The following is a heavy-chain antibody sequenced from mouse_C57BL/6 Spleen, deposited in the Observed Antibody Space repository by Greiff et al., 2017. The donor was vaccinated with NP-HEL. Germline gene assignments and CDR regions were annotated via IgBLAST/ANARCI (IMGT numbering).Heavy chain of an antibody. CDR2: IYPYNGGT. V-gene: IGHV1-19*01. Sequence: VQLQQSGPVLVTPGASVKMSCKASGYTFTDYYMNWVKQSHGKSLEWIGVIYPYNGGTSYNQKFKGKATLTVDKSSSTAYMELNSLTSEDAEVYYCASSKNYYFDYWGKGTTLTVSS. CDR1: GYTFTDYY. CDR3: ASSKNYYFDY. J-gene: IGHJ2*01.